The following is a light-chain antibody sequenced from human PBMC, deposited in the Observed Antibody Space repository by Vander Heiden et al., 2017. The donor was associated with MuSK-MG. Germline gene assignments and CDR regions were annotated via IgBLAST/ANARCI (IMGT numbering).Light chain of an antibody. J-gene: IGKJ2*01. Sequence: DIQMTQSPSTLSASVGDRVTITCRASQSIRSWLAWYQQKPGKAPKLLIYKASSLESGVPSRFSGSGSGTEFTLTISSLQPDDFATYYCQQDNSYSVTFGQGTKLEIK. CDR3: QQDNSYSVT. CDR1: QSIRSW. V-gene: IGKV1-5*03. CDR2: KAS.